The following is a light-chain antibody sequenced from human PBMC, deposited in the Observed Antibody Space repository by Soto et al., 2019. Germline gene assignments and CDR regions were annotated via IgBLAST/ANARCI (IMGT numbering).Light chain of an antibody. J-gene: IGLJ2*01. CDR1: SSNIGNNY. V-gene: IGLV1-51*01. Sequence: QSVLTQPPSVSAASGQKVTISCSGSSSNIGNNYISWYQQLPGTAPKLLIYDNNKRPSGIPDRVSGSKSGTSATLGITGLQTGDEADYYCGTWDTSLSAAVFGGGTKLTVL. CDR3: GTWDTSLSAAV. CDR2: DNN.